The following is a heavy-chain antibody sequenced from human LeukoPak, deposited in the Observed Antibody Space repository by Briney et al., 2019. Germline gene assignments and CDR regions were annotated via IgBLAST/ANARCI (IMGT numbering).Heavy chain of an antibody. V-gene: IGHV4-59*01. J-gene: IGHJ3*02. CDR3: ARLLDNDNSGAPDTFDI. Sequence: PSETLSLTCSVSSCSISPNYWSWIRQPPGKGLEWIAYVSYTGRTRSNPSLQSRLTISLDTSNNHFSLQLSSVTAADTAVYYCARLLDNDNSGAPDTFDIWGQGTMVTVSS. CDR2: VSYTGRT. CDR1: SCSISPNY. D-gene: IGHD3-22*01.